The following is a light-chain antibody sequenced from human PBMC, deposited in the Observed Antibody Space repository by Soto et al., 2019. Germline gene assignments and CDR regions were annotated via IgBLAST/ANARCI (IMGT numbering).Light chain of an antibody. CDR2: KAS. V-gene: IGKV1-5*03. J-gene: IGKJ1*01. Sequence: DIPMTQSPATLSASIGDRVTITCRASQSISDWLAWHQQKPGQAPKLLIYKASTLESGVPSRFSGSGFGTEFTLTISSLQPDDFATYYCQQYETYWTFSQGTKVDIK. CDR1: QSISDW. CDR3: QQYETYWT.